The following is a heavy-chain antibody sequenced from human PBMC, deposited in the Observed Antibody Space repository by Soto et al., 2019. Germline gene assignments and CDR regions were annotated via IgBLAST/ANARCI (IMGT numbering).Heavy chain of an antibody. Sequence: KPWGTLSLTCTVSGGSISSYYWSWIRQPPGKGLEWIGYIYYSGSTTYNPSLKGRVTISVDTSKNQFSLKLSSVTAADTAVYYCARGGSIAAARRWFDPWGQGTLVTSPQ. V-gene: IGHV4-59*01. CDR3: ARGGSIAAARRWFDP. CDR1: GGSISSYY. D-gene: IGHD6-13*01. J-gene: IGHJ5*02. CDR2: IYYSGST.